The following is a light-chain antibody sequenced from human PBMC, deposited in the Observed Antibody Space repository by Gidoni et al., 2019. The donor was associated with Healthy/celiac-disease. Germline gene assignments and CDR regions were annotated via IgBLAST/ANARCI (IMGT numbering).Light chain of an antibody. CDR1: QSPLHSNGYNY. V-gene: IGKV2-28*01. CDR3: MQALQTPPWT. CDR2: LGS. Sequence: IVLTQSPPSIPSTSGEPASIPCRSSQSPLHSNGYNYLDWYLQKPGQSPQRLIYLGSNRASGVPDRFSGSGSGTDFTLKISRVEAEDVGVYYCMQALQTPPWTFGQGTKVEIK. J-gene: IGKJ1*01.